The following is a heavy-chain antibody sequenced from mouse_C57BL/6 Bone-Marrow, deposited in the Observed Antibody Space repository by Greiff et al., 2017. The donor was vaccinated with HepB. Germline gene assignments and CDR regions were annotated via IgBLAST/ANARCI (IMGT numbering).Heavy chain of an antibody. D-gene: IGHD1-1*01. J-gene: IGHJ4*01. CDR3: ARDYYGSSFYYAMDY. Sequence: VQLQHSGPELVKPGASVKIPCKASGYTFTDYNMDWVKQSHGKSLEWIGDINPNNGGTIYNQKFKGKATLTVDKSSSTAYMELRSLTSEDTAVYYCARDYYGSSFYYAMDYWGQGTSVTVSS. CDR2: INPNNGGT. CDR1: GYTFTDYN. V-gene: IGHV1-18*01.